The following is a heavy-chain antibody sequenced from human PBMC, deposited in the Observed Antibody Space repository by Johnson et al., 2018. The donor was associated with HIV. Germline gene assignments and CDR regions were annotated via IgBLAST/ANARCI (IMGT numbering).Heavy chain of an antibody. V-gene: IGHV3-20*04. Sequence: VQLVESGGALVQPGGSLRLSCEVSGFTISTFWMHWVRQVPGKGLEWVSDVNWNGARTGYADSVKGRFTISRDNAKNSVYLQMNSLRAEDTAVYYCAKDLDSSSWGAFEIWGQGTMVTVSA. CDR3: AKDLDSSSWGAFEI. CDR1: GFTISTFW. J-gene: IGHJ3*02. CDR2: VNWNGART. D-gene: IGHD6-6*01.